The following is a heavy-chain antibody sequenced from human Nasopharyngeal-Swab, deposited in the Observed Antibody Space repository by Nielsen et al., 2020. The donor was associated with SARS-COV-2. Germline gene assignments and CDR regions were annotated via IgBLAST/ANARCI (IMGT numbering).Heavy chain of an antibody. J-gene: IGHJ4*02. CDR1: GFTFNYYA. Sequence: GGSLRLSCAASGFTFNYYAMTWVRQTPGKGLEWVSAISGSDGSTHYADSVKGRFTISRGNSKDTVYLQMNNLRADDTAIYYCAKAPGAAAGPVFDSWGQGTLVTVSS. CDR2: ISGSDGST. V-gene: IGHV3-23*01. D-gene: IGHD6-13*01. CDR3: AKAPGAAAGPVFDS.